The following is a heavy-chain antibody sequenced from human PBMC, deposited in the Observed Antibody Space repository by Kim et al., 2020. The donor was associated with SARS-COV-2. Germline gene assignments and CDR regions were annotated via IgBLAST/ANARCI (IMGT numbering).Heavy chain of an antibody. D-gene: IGHD3-10*01. V-gene: IGHV3-7*01. CDR2: IYQEGGET. CDR1: GFSFSSYW. CDR3: ARDPSYYGTGSSGDDYYYGMAV. J-gene: IGHJ6*02. Sequence: GGSLRLSCAASGFSFSSYWMNWVRQAPGKGLEWVANIYQEGGETYYVDSVKVRFTISRDNAKKSLYLQMNSRRAEDTAVDYCARDPSYYGTGSSGDDYYYGMAVWGQGTTVTVSS.